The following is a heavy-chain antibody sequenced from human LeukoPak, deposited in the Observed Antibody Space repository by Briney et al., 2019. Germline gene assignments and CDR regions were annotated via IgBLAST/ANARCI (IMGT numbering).Heavy chain of an antibody. D-gene: IGHD3-10*01. CDR3: AREEEYYFDY. Sequence: PGGSLRLSCAVSGITLSNYGMSWVRQAPGKGLEWVSYISSSSSTIYYADSVKGRFTISRDNAKNSLYLQMNSLRAEDTAVYYCAREEEYYFDYWGQGTLVTVSS. J-gene: IGHJ4*02. CDR1: GITLSNYG. V-gene: IGHV3-48*04. CDR2: ISSSSSTI.